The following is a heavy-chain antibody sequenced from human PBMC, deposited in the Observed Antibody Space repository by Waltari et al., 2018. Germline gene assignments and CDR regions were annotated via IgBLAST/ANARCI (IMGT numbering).Heavy chain of an antibody. CDR1: GASISSGGYS. CDR2: IFHSGHT. CDR3: ARSLASGYYDTGGYSFDS. V-gene: IGHV4-30-2*01. J-gene: IGHJ4*02. Sequence: ESGSRLVKPSQTLSLTCTVSGASISSGGYSWSWVRQPPGKGLECVGYIFHSGHTYYNPSLKSRVSMSEDKSKNQFSLKMSSVTAADTAVYYCARSLASGYYDTGGYSFDSWGRGTLVTVSS. D-gene: IGHD3-22*01.